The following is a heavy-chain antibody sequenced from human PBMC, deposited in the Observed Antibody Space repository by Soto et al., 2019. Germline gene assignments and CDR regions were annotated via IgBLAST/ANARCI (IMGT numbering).Heavy chain of an antibody. CDR3: AREGRVSIVATTSIDY. Sequence: QVQLVQSGAEVTKPGSSVQVSCKASGGTFSSYTISWVRQAPGQGLEWMGRIIPILGIANYAQKFQGRVTMTADKATSTAYMELSSLRSEDTAVYYCAREGRVSIVATTSIDYWGQGTLVTVSS. D-gene: IGHD5-12*01. V-gene: IGHV1-69*08. CDR1: GGTFSSYT. J-gene: IGHJ4*02. CDR2: IIPILGIA.